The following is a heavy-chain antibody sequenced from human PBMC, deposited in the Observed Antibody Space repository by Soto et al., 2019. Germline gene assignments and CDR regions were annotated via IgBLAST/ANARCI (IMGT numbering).Heavy chain of an antibody. CDR3: ARGTRYSYGYVYYGMDV. Sequence: SVKVSCKASGGTFSSYAISWVRQAPGQGLEWMGGIIPIFGTANYAQKFQGRVTITADESTSTAYMELSSLRSEDTAVYYCARGTRYSYGYVYYGMDVWGQGTTVTVSS. V-gene: IGHV1-69*13. CDR2: IIPIFGTA. CDR1: GGTFSSYA. J-gene: IGHJ6*02. D-gene: IGHD5-18*01.